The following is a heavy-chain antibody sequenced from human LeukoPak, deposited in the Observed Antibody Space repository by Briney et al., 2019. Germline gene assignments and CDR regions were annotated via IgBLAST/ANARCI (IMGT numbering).Heavy chain of an antibody. J-gene: IGHJ4*02. Sequence: PGGSLRLSCVGSAFNFSDYYMSWIPHAPGKVWGWISYISSSDVNRYYVDAVKGRFTVYRDQAKICLFLQMKSLRVEDTAVYYCAGSGSPGDYWGQGPLVTVSS. V-gene: IGHV3-11*01. CDR3: AGSGSPGDY. CDR1: AFNFSDYY. CDR2: ISSSDVNR. D-gene: IGHD3-10*01.